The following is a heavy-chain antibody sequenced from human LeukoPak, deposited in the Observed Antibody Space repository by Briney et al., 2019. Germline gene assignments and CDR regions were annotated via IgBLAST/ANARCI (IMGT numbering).Heavy chain of an antibody. CDR1: GFTFSSYG. Sequence: GGSLRLSCAASGFTFSSYGMHWVRQAPGKGLEWVAVIWYDGSNKYYADSVKGRFTISRDNSKNTLYLQMNSLRAEDTAVYHCAKDQSLSGWYYFDYWGQGTLVTVSS. D-gene: IGHD6-19*01. CDR3: AKDQSLSGWYYFDY. J-gene: IGHJ4*02. CDR2: IWYDGSNK. V-gene: IGHV3-33*06.